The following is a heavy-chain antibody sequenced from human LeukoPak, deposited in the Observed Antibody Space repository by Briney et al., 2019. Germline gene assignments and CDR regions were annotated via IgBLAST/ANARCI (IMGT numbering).Heavy chain of an antibody. CDR3: ARFTIFGVVIQDYYFDY. CDR1: GGSFSGYY. CDR2: INHSGST. D-gene: IGHD3-3*01. V-gene: IGHV4-34*01. Sequence: SETLSLTCAVYGGSFSGYYWSWIRQPPGKGLEWIGEINHSGSTNYNPSLKSRVTISVDTSKNQFSLKLSSVTAADTAVYYCARFTIFGVVIQDYYFDYWGQGTLVTVSS. J-gene: IGHJ4*02.